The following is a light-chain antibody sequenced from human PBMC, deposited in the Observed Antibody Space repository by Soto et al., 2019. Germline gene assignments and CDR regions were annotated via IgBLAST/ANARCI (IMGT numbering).Light chain of an antibody. Sequence: QSALTQPPSASGSPGQSVTISCTGTSSDVGGYKYVSWYQQHPGKAPKLMIYEVNKRPSGVPDRFSGSKSGNTASLTVSGLQAEDEADYFCATWDDSLNGVVFGGGTKLTVL. CDR2: EVN. J-gene: IGLJ2*01. V-gene: IGLV2-8*01. CDR1: SSDVGGYKY. CDR3: ATWDDSLNGVV.